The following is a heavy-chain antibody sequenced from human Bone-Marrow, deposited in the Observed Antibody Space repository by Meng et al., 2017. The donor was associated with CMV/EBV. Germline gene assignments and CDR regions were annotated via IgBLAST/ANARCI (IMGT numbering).Heavy chain of an antibody. D-gene: IGHD3-3*01. V-gene: IGHV4-34*01. J-gene: IGHJ4*02. CDR1: GGSFSGYY. CDR3: AREYYDFWSGPHRRGFGY. CDR2: INHSGST. Sequence: SQTLSLTCAVYGGSFSGYYWSWIRQPPGKGLEWIGEINHSGSTNYNPSLKSRVTISVDTSKNQFSLKLSSVAAADTAVYYCAREYYDFWSGPHRRGFGYWGQGTLVTVSS.